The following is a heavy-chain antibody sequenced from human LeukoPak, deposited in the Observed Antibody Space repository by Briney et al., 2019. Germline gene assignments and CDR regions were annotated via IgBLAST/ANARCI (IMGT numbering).Heavy chain of an antibody. V-gene: IGHV3-30-3*01. CDR2: ISYDGSNK. CDR1: GFTFSSYA. D-gene: IGHD3-10*01. J-gene: IGHJ6*02. Sequence: GGSLRLSCAASGFTFSSYAMHWVRQAPGKGLEWVAVISYDGSNKYYADSVKGRFTISRDNSKNTLYLQMNSLRAEDTAVYYCAKGVFRDYYYGMDVWGQGTMVTVSS. CDR3: AKGVFRDYYYGMDV.